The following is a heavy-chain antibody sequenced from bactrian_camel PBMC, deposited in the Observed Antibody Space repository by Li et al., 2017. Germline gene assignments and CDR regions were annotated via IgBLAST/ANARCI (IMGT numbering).Heavy chain of an antibody. Sequence: VQLVESGGGSVQPGGSLRLSCAASGFTFRNSWMYWVRQAPGKGVEWVSSISSGGATTRYADSVKGQFTISRDNAKNTVYLQMDSLKIEDTAVYYCALGSSRQATMTARGKGTQVTVS. J-gene: IGHJ4*01. V-gene: IGHV3S26*01. CDR1: GFTFRNSW. D-gene: IGHD3*01. CDR2: ISSGGATT.